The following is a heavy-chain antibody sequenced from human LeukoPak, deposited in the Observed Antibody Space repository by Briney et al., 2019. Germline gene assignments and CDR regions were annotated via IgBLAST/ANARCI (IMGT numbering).Heavy chain of an antibody. Sequence: GGSLRLSCAASEFTFSSYSMNWVRQTPGKGLEWVSYITNSGNSKSYADSVKGRFTISRDNTKNSLYLQMNGLRAEDTAVYYCARGEQEMATMSIDYWGQGTLVTLSS. J-gene: IGHJ4*02. CDR3: ARGEQEMATMSIDY. V-gene: IGHV3-48*01. D-gene: IGHD5-24*01. CDR2: ITNSGNSK. CDR1: EFTFSSYS.